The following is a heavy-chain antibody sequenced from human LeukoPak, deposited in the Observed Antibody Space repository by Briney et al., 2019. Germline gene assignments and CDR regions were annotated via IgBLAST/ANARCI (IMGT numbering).Heavy chain of an antibody. CDR3: ARVSESEWNFDL. D-gene: IGHD1-14*01. J-gene: IGHJ2*01. CDR1: GFTFSSFG. Sequence: GGTLRLSCAASGFTFSSFGMTWVRQAPGKGLEWVSVISGSGGSTYYADSVKGRFTISRDNSKNTLYLQMNSLRAEDTAVYYCARVSESEWNFDLWGRGTLVTVSS. CDR2: ISGSGGST. V-gene: IGHV3-23*01.